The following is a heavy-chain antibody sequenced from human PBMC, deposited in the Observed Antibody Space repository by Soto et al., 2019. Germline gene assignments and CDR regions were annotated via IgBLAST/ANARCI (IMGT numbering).Heavy chain of an antibody. J-gene: IGHJ6*02. V-gene: IGHV3-73*01. CDR1: WFTFSGSA. D-gene: IGHD2-15*01. CDR2: IRSQANSYAT. Sequence: PGGSLRLSCAASWFTFSGSAMNCVSQASGKGLEWVGLIRSQANSYATAYAASVKGRFTISRDDSKNTAYLQMNSLKTEDTAVYYCTSLLDILVVVGARAGYYGMDVWGQGTTVPVSS. CDR3: TSLLDILVVVGARAGYYGMDV.